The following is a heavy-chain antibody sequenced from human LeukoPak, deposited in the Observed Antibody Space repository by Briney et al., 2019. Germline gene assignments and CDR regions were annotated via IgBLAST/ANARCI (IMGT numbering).Heavy chain of an antibody. J-gene: IGHJ3*02. V-gene: IGHV4-4*07. CDR1: GGSISSYY. CDR2: IYTGGST. Sequence: SETLSLTCTVSGGSISSYYWSWIRQPAGKGLEWIGRIYTGGSTNYNPSLKSRVTMSVDTSKNQFSLKLSSVTAADTAVYYCARVLMDSYSGSYSEAFDIWGQGTMVTVSS. D-gene: IGHD1-26*01. CDR3: ARVLMDSYSGSYSEAFDI.